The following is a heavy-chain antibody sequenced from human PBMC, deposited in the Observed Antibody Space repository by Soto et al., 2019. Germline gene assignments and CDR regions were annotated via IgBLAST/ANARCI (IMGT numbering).Heavy chain of an antibody. CDR1: GFTFIGSA. Sequence: GGSLRLSCAASGFTFIGSAMHWVRQASGKGLEWVGRIRSKANSYATAYAASVKGRFTISRDDSKNTAYLQMNSLKTEDTAVYYCTLTSYSSSWQRFDPWGQGTLVTVSS. V-gene: IGHV3-73*01. J-gene: IGHJ5*02. D-gene: IGHD6-13*01. CDR2: IRSKANSYAT. CDR3: TLTSYSSSWQRFDP.